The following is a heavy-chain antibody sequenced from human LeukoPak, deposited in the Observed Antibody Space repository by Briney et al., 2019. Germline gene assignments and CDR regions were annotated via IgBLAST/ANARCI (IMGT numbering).Heavy chain of an antibody. CDR1: GYAFTSYG. CDR2: ISAYNGNT. Sequence: GASVKVSCKASGYAFTSYGISWVRQAPGQGLEWMGWISAYNGNTNYAQKLQGRVTMTTDTSTSTAYMELRSLRSDDTAVYYCARDAGEDYYGSGSDGDYWGQGTLVTVSS. V-gene: IGHV1-18*01. CDR3: ARDAGEDYYGSGSDGDY. D-gene: IGHD3-10*01. J-gene: IGHJ4*02.